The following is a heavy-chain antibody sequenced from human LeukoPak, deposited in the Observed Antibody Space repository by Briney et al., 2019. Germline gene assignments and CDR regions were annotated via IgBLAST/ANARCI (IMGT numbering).Heavy chain of an antibody. CDR1: GGSFSGYY. Sequence: PSETLSLTCAVYGGSFSGYYWSWIRQPPGKGLEWIGEINHSGSTNYNPSLKSRVTISVDTSKNQFSLKLSSVTAADTAVYYCARGGWLPASVVPVAGPLDYWGQGTLVTVSS. J-gene: IGHJ4*02. CDR2: INHSGST. D-gene: IGHD2-2*01. CDR3: ARGGWLPASVVPVAGPLDY. V-gene: IGHV4-34*01.